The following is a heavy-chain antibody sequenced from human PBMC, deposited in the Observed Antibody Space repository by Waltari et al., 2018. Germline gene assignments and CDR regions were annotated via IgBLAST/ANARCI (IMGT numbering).Heavy chain of an antibody. CDR1: GGSFSGYY. CDR2: INHRGST. Sequence: QVQLQQWGAGLLKPSETLSLTCAVYGGSFSGYYWSWIRQPPGKGLEWIGEINHRGSTNYNPSLKSRVTISVDTSKNQFSLKLSSVTAADTAVYYCARHDRDGYNPLNWFDPWGQGTLVTVSS. V-gene: IGHV4-34*01. D-gene: IGHD3-22*01. CDR3: ARHDRDGYNPLNWFDP. J-gene: IGHJ5*02.